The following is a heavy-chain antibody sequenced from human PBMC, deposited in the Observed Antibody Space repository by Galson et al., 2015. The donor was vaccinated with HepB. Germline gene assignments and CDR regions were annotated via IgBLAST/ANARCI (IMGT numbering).Heavy chain of an antibody. V-gene: IGHV3-66*01. Sequence: SLRLSCAASGFTVSSNYMSRVRQAPGKGLEWVSVIYSGGSTYYADSVKGRFTISRDNSKNTLYLQMNSLRAEDTAVYYCARSRGVGYSSGWYVSWGQGTLVTVSS. J-gene: IGHJ5*02. CDR1: GFTVSSNY. CDR3: ARSRGVGYSSGWYVS. CDR2: IYSGGST. D-gene: IGHD6-19*01.